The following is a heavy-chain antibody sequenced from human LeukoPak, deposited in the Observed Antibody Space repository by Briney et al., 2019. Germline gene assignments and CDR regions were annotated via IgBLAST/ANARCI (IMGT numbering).Heavy chain of an antibody. CDR3: AKDAQRGFDYSNSLQN. V-gene: IGHV3-33*06. D-gene: IGHD4-11*01. Sequence: GGSLRLSCAATGFTFNHYGMHWVRQAPGKGLEWVAVIWSDGTNKYYGDSVKGRFTISRVDSENTVYLQMNSLRPEDTGVYYCAKDAQRGFDYSNSLQNWGQGTPFTVST. J-gene: IGHJ4*02. CDR1: GFTFNHYG. CDR2: IWSDGTNK.